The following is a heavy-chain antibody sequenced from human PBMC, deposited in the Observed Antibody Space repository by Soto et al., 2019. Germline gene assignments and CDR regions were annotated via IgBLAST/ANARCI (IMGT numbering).Heavy chain of an antibody. CDR2: INPNSGGT. D-gene: IGHD2-15*01. CDR3: ARASCSGGSCYSRSYYGMDV. J-gene: IGHJ6*02. CDR1: GYTFTGYY. V-gene: IGHV1-2*04. Sequence: ASVKVSCKASGYTFTGYYMHWVRQAPGQGLEWMGWINPNSGGTNYAQKFQGWVTMTRDTSISTAYMELSRLRSDDTAVYYCARASCSGGSCYSRSYYGMDVWGQGTTVTVSS.